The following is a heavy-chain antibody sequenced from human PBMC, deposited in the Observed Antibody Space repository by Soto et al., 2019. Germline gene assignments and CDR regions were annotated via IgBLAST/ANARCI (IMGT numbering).Heavy chain of an antibody. Sequence: GGSLRLSCAASGFTVCSNYMSWVRQAPGKGLEWVSVIYSGGSTYYADSVKGRFTISRDNSKNTLYLQMNSLRAEDTAVYYCARGTLNYYFDYWGQGTLVTVSS. D-gene: IGHD3-10*01. CDR3: ARGTLNYYFDY. V-gene: IGHV3-53*01. CDR1: GFTVCSNY. CDR2: IYSGGST. J-gene: IGHJ4*02.